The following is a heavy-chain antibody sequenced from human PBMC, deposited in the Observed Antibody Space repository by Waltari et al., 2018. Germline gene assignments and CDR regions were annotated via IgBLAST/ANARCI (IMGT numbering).Heavy chain of an antibody. Sequence: QVQLVQSGAEVKKPGASVKVSCKASGYTFTSYDINWVRQATGQGLEWMGWMNPNSGNTGYAQKFQGRVTITRNTSISTAYMELSSLRSEDTAVYYCARRGYSYGYYYYGMDVWGQGTTVTVSS. V-gene: IGHV1-8*03. J-gene: IGHJ6*02. CDR2: MNPNSGNT. CDR1: GYTFTSYD. CDR3: ARRGYSYGYYYYGMDV. D-gene: IGHD5-18*01.